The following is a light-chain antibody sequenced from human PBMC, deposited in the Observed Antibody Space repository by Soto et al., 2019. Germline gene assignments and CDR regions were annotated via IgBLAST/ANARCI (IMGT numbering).Light chain of an antibody. V-gene: IGKV3D-20*01. J-gene: IGKJ5*01. Sequence: LTQSQATLSLSPGERATLSCGGSQSVSSSYVAWYQPRPGLAPRLXIHDASSRETGILDRFSGTKSGTEFTLTIRRLEPEDAAVYYCQQYGSSPITFGQGTRLETK. CDR3: QQYGSSPIT. CDR2: DAS. CDR1: QSVSSSY.